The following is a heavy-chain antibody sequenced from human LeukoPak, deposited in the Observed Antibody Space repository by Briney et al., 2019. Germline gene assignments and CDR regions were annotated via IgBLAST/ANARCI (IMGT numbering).Heavy chain of an antibody. D-gene: IGHD3-10*01. CDR3: ARLLYYYGSGSYSFDY. Sequence: GESLKISCKGSGYSFTSYWIGWVRQMPGKGLEWMGFIYPGDSDTRYSPSFQGQVSISADKSISTAYLQWSSLKASDTAIYYCARLLYYYGSGSYSFDYWGQGTLVTVSS. J-gene: IGHJ4*02. CDR1: GYSFTSYW. V-gene: IGHV5-51*01. CDR2: IYPGDSDT.